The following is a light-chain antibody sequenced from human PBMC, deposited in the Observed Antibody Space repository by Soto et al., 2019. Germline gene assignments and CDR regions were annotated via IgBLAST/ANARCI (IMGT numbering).Light chain of an antibody. V-gene: IGLV2-14*01. CDR1: SSDIGGYNF. Sequence: QSVLTQPASVSGSPGQSITISCTGTSSDIGGYNFVSWYQQHPGKAPKLIIYDVTNRPSGVSNRFSGSKSGNTASLTISGLQAEDEADYYSSAYTSSSSFYVFGSGTKVTVL. CDR2: DVT. CDR3: SAYTSSSSFYV. J-gene: IGLJ1*01.